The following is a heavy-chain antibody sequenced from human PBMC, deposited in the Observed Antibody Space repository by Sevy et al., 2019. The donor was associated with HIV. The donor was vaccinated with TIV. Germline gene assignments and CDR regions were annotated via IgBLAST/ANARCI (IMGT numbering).Heavy chain of an antibody. D-gene: IGHD5-18*01. CDR2: IYYSGST. CDR1: DGSISSGDYY. CDR3: ARGDTAMVTLDY. V-gene: IGHV4-30-4*01. Sequence: SETLSLTCTVSDGSISSGDYYWSWIRQPPGKGLEWIGYIYYSGSTYYNPSLKSRVTISVDTSKNQFSLKLSSVTAADTAVYYCARGDTAMVTLDYWGQGTLVTVSS. J-gene: IGHJ4*02.